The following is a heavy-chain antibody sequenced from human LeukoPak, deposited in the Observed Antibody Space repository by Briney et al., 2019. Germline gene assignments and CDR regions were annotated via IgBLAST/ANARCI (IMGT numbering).Heavy chain of an antibody. V-gene: IGHV1-69*05. D-gene: IGHD3-22*01. CDR3: ARDGPLAYDSSGLDY. CDR2: IIPIFGTA. J-gene: IGHJ4*02. Sequence: SVKVSCKASGGTFSSYAISWVRQAPGQGLEWMGGIIPIFGTANYAQKFQGRVTMTTDTSTGTAYMDLRSLRSDDTAVYYCARDGPLAYDSSGLDYWGQGTLVTVSS. CDR1: GGTFSSYA.